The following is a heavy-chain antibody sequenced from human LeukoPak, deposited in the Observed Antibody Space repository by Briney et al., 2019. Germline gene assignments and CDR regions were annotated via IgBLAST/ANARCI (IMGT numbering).Heavy chain of an antibody. V-gene: IGHV1-18*01. D-gene: IGHD3-16*01. CDR1: GYTFTSYG. Sequence: ASVKVSCKASGYTFTSYGISWVRQAPGQGLEWMGWISGYNANTNYVQKFQGRVTMTTDTSTHTAYMELRSLRSDDTAVYYCARGSHRLYDYVWGTYESKDYWGQGTLVTVSS. CDR2: ISGYNANT. J-gene: IGHJ4*02. CDR3: ARGSHRLYDYVWGTYESKDY.